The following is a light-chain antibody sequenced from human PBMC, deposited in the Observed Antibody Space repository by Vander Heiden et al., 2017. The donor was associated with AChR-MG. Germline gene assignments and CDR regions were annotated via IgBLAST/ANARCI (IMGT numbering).Light chain of an antibody. Sequence: DIQMTQSPSSLPASVGDRVTITCRASQSISSNLNWFQHKPGKAPELLIYGASSLQSGVPSRFSGSGSGTDFTLTISRLQPEDFATYYCQQRDSTPRTFGQGTRLEIK. CDR3: QQRDSTPRT. V-gene: IGKV1-39*01. J-gene: IGKJ5*01. CDR1: QSISSN. CDR2: GAS.